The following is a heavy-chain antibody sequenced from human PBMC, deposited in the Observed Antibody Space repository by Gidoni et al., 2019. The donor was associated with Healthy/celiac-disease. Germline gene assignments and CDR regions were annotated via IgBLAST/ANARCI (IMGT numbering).Heavy chain of an antibody. J-gene: IGHJ4*02. V-gene: IGHV4-31*03. D-gene: IGHD3-22*01. Sequence: QVQLQESGPGLVKPSQTLSLTCTVSGGSIRRGGYYWSWIRQHPGKGLEWVGFIYYSGSTYYNPSLMSRVTISIDTSKNQFSLKLSSVTAADTAVYYCARDLYDSSGSLFDYWGQGTLVTVSS. CDR2: IYYSGST. CDR1: GGSIRRGGYY. CDR3: ARDLYDSSGSLFDY.